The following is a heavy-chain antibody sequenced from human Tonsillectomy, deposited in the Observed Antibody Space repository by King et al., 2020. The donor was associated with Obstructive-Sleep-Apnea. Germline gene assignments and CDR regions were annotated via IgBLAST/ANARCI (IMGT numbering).Heavy chain of an antibody. D-gene: IGHD2-15*01. CDR1: GGSISSSNYY. V-gene: IGHV4-39*01. CDR3: ARLSLVVGTAWDN. J-gene: IGHJ4*02. CDR2: IYYSGST. Sequence: LQLQESGPGLVKPSETLSLVCTVSGGSISSSNYYWGWIRQPPGQGLEWIGSIYYSGSTYYNPSLNSRVTISVDTSKNQFSLKLTSVTAADTAVFYCARLSLVVGTAWDNWGQGTLVTVSP.